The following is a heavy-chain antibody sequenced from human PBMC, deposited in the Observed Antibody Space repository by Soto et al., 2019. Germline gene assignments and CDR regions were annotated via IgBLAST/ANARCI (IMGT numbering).Heavy chain of an antibody. D-gene: IGHD5-18*01. Sequence: QVQLVQSGAEVKQPGSSVKVSCKASGGTFSSYATSWLLQAPGQGLEWMGGVIPIFGTANYAQKFQGRVTITADKSTGTAYMELSSLRSEDTAVYYGARGIQLWSNWFDPWGKGTVVTVSS. J-gene: IGHJ5*02. CDR1: GGTFSSYA. V-gene: IGHV1-69*06. CDR3: ARGIQLWSNWFDP. CDR2: VIPIFGTA.